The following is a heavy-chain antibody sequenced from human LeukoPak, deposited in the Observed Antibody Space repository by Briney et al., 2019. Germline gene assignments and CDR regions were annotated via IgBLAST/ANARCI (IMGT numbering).Heavy chain of an antibody. V-gene: IGHV4-4*07. J-gene: IGHJ4*02. D-gene: IGHD6-6*01. CDR1: GGSISSYY. Sequence: SETLSLTCTVSGGSISSYYWSWIRQPAGKGLEWIGSIYHSGSTYYNPSLKSRVTISVDTSKNQFSLKLSSVTAADTAVYYCAREYSSSSGVRNWGQGTLVTVSS. CDR2: IYHSGST. CDR3: AREYSSSSGVRN.